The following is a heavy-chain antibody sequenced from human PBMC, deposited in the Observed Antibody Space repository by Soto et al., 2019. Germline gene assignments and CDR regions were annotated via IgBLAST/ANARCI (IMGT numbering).Heavy chain of an antibody. CDR2: INGGNGNT. J-gene: IGHJ6*02. D-gene: IGHD1-1*01. V-gene: IGHV1-3*01. CDR3: ARGKGMEENYYYHGMDV. Sequence: QVQVLQSGAAVKKPGASVKVSCKASGYSFTTYALHWVRQAPGQRLEWMAWINGGNGNTKYSQKFQDRVTITRDTSASIAYMELSSLRSEDTAVYYCARGKGMEENYYYHGMDVWGQGTTVTVSS. CDR1: GYSFTTYA.